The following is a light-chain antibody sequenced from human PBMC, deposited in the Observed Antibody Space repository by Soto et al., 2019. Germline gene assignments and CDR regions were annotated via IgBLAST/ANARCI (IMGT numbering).Light chain of an antibody. J-gene: IGLJ3*02. CDR1: SNDVGGYNY. Sequence: QSVLTQPASVSGSPGQSITVSCTVTSNDVGGYNYVSWYQQHPGKAPKLLIYEVSNRPSGVSNRFSGSKSGNTASLTISGLQAEDEADYVCSSSTATNTRVFGGGTQLTVL. CDR3: SSSTATNTRV. CDR2: EVS. V-gene: IGLV2-14*01.